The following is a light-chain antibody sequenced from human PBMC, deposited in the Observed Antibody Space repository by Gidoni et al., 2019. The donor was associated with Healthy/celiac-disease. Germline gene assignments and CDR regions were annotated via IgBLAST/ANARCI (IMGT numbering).Light chain of an antibody. Sequence: DIQLTPSPSFLSASVGDRVTITCRASQGISSYLAWYQQKPGKAPKLLIYAASTLQSGVPSRFSGSGSGTEFTLTISSLQPEDFATYYCQQLNSYPRGTFGQGTKVEIK. V-gene: IGKV1-9*01. CDR1: QGISSY. CDR3: QQLNSYPRGT. J-gene: IGKJ1*01. CDR2: AAS.